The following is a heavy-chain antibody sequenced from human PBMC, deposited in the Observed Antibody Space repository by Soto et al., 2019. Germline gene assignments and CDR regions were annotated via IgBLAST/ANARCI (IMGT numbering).Heavy chain of an antibody. Sequence: SETLSLTCTVSGGSISRSSYYWGWIRQPPGKGLEWIESIFYSGSTYYNPSLKSRVTISVDTSKSQFSLKLSSVTAADTAVYYCARHVGYYYMDVWGKGTTVTVSS. CDR1: GGSISRSSYY. V-gene: IGHV4-39*01. CDR3: ARHVGYYYMDV. J-gene: IGHJ6*03. CDR2: IFYSGST.